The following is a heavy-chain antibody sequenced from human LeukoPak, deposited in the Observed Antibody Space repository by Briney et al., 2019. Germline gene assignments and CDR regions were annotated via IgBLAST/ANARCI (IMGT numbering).Heavy chain of an antibody. J-gene: IGHJ1*01. Sequence: GGSLRLSCEASGFTFSRYWMHWVRQAPGKGLVWASRIKSDGKTNYADSVKGRFTISRDNAKNTVSLQMTRLRADDTGVYYCARAPSEVGGYYPEYFRHWGQGTLVTVSS. CDR1: GFTFSRYW. D-gene: IGHD3-3*01. V-gene: IGHV3-74*01. CDR2: IKSDGKT. CDR3: ARAPSEVGGYYPEYFRH.